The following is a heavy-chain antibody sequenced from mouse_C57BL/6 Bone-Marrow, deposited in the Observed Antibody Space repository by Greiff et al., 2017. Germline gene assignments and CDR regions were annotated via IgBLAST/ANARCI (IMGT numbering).Heavy chain of an antibody. CDR3: AREKRDYDLGAWFAY. D-gene: IGHD2-4*01. Sequence: QVQLQQSGAELMKPGASVKLSCKATGYTFTGYWIEWVKQRPGHGLEWIGEILPGSGSTNYNEKFKGKATFTADTSSNTAYMQLSSLTTEDSAIXYCAREKRDYDLGAWFAYWGQGTLVTVSA. V-gene: IGHV1-9*01. CDR1: GYTFTGYW. J-gene: IGHJ3*01. CDR2: ILPGSGST.